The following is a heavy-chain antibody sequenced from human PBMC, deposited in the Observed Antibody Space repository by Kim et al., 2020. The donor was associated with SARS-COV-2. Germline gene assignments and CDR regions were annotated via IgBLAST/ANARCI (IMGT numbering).Heavy chain of an antibody. CDR1: GGTFSSYA. CDR3: ATALLEYSSSSWDNWFDP. V-gene: IGHV1-69*04. D-gene: IGHD6-6*01. J-gene: IGHJ5*02. Sequence: SVKVSCKASGGTFSSYAISWVRQAPGQGLEWMGRIIPILGIANYAQKFQGRVTITADKSTSTAYMELSSLRSEDTAVYYCATALLEYSSSSWDNWFDPWGQGTLVTVSS. CDR2: IIPILGIA.